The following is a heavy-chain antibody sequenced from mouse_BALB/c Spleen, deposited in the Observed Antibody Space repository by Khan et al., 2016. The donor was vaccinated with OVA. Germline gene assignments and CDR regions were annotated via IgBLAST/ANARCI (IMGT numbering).Heavy chain of an antibody. Sequence: EVELVESGPGLVKPSQSLSLTCTVTGYSITSDYAWNWIRQFPGNKLEWMGYISYSGSTSYNPSLKSRISITRDTSKNPFFLQLNSVTTEDTATYYCARDYGSSYYYFDYWGQGTTLTVSS. CDR3: ARDYGSSYYYFDY. CDR1: GYSITSDYA. CDR2: ISYSGST. V-gene: IGHV3-2*02. J-gene: IGHJ2*01. D-gene: IGHD1-1*01.